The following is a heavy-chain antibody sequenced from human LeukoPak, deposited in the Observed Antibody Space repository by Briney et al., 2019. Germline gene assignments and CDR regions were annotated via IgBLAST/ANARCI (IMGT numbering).Heavy chain of an antibody. V-gene: IGHV4-59*08. D-gene: IGHD6-13*01. J-gene: IGHJ5*02. Sequence: PSETLSLTCTVSGGSISSYYRSWIRQPPGKGLEWIGYIYYSGSTNYNPSLKSRVTISVDTSKNQFSLKLSSVTAADTAVYYCARRVIAASGGGVWFDPWGQGTLVTVSS. CDR3: ARRVIAASGGGVWFDP. CDR2: IYYSGST. CDR1: GGSISSYY.